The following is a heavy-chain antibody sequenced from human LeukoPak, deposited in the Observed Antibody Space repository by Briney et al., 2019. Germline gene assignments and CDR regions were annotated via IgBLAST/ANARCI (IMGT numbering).Heavy chain of an antibody. Sequence: GGSLRLSCAVSGFTVSSNHMSWVRQAPGKGLEWVSVIYNDGNTYYTDSVKGRFTISRDNPKNTVFLQMNSLRAEDTAMYYCARDREVVTARAQMDVWGKGTTVTVSS. V-gene: IGHV3-53*01. CDR1: GFTVSSNH. D-gene: IGHD2-21*02. CDR2: IYNDGNT. J-gene: IGHJ6*04. CDR3: ARDREVVTARAQMDV.